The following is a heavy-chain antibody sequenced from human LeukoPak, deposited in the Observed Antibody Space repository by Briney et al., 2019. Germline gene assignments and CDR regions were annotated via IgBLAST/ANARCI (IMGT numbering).Heavy chain of an antibody. J-gene: IGHJ4*02. CDR1: GVTFSSYA. D-gene: IGHD3-16*02. CDR3: AKGDDYVWGSYRYSYYFDY. Sequence: PPGGSLRLSCAASGVTFSSYAMSWVRQAPGKGLEWVSAISGSGGSTYYADSVKGRFTIYRDNSKNTLYLKMNRLRAEDRAVYYCAKGDDYVWGSYRYSYYFDYWGQGTLVTVSS. CDR2: ISGSGGST. V-gene: IGHV3-23*01.